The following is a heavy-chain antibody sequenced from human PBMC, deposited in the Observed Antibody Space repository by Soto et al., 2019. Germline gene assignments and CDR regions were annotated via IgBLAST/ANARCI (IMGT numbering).Heavy chain of an antibody. V-gene: IGHV1-46*01. CDR3: AIPRYRGGFDY. J-gene: IGHJ4*02. CDR2: IHPTGGST. CDR1: GYTFTSYY. Sequence: QVQLVQSGAEVKKPGASVKVSCKASGYTFTSYYMHWVRQAPGQGLEWMGIIHPTGGSTSYAQKYHGRVNMTRDTSTSTGYIELSSLRSEDTAVYYYAIPRYRGGFDYRGQGTPVNVSS. D-gene: IGHD1-26*01.